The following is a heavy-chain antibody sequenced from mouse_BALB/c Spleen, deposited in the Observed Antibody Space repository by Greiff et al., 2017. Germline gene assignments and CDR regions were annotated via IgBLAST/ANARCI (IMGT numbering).Heavy chain of an antibody. CDR1: GYSITSDYA. J-gene: IGHJ4*01. Sequence: EVQLQESGPGLVKPSQSLSLTCTVTGYSITSDYAWNWIRQFPGNKLEWMGYISYSGSTSYNPSLKSRISITRDTSKNQFFLQLNSVTTEDTATYYCASRQLVAMDYWGQGTSVTVSS. V-gene: IGHV3-2*02. D-gene: IGHD3-2*01. CDR3: ASRQLVAMDY. CDR2: ISYSGST.